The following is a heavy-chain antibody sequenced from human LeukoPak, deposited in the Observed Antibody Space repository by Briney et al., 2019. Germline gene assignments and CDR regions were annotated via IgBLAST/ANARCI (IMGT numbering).Heavy chain of an antibody. CDR1: GFTFSSYA. Sequence: GGSLRLSCAASGFTFSSYAMSWVRQAPGKGLEWVSAIIGSGGSTYYADSVKGRFTISRDSSKSTLSLQINSLRAEDTAVYYCAKGYSSGWYNSFDFWGQGTLVTVSS. J-gene: IGHJ4*02. V-gene: IGHV3-23*01. CDR3: AKGYSSGWYNSFDF. CDR2: IIGSGGST. D-gene: IGHD6-19*01.